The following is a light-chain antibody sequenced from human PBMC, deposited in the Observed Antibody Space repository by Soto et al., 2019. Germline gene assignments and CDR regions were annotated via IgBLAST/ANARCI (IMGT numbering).Light chain of an antibody. CDR2: GAS. V-gene: IGKV3-20*01. CDR3: QQYDTSST. Sequence: EIVLTQSTGTLSLSPGERATLSCRASRTVSASYLAWYQQKPGQAPRLLSYGASSRASGFPDRFSGSGSGTDFTLTISILEPEDSAVYYCQQYDTSSTFGQGTKLEI. J-gene: IGKJ2*01. CDR1: RTVSASY.